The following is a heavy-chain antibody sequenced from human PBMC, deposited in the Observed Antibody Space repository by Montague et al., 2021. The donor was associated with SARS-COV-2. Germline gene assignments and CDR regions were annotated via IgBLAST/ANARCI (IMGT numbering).Heavy chain of an antibody. CDR3: ARGFDY. V-gene: IGHV4-59*01. J-gene: IGHJ4*02. CDR2: IYYSGST. CDR1: GGSISSYN. Sequence: SETLSLTCTVSGGSISSYNWSWIRQPPGKGLEWIGYIYYSGSTNYNPSLKSRVTISVDTATNQSSLKLSSVTAADTAVYYCARGFDYWGQGTLVTVSS.